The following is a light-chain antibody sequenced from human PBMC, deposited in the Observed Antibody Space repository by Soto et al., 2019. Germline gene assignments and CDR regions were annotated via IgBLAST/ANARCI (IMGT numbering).Light chain of an antibody. CDR1: QDIIKY. CDR3: QQYYSYPIT. Sequence: IQMTQSPSSLSASVGDRVTINCRASQDIIKYLHWYQQKSGEAPKLLIYGASILQGGVPARFIGSGSGTDFTLTISCLQSEDFATYYCQQYYSYPITFGQGTRLEI. V-gene: IGKV1-39*01. CDR2: GAS. J-gene: IGKJ5*01.